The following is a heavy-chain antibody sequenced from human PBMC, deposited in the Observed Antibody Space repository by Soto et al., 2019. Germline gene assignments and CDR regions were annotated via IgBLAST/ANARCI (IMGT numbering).Heavy chain of an antibody. CDR2: INPSGGST. CDR3: ARDGPLVP. V-gene: IGHV1-46*01. Sequence: ASVKVSCKASGGTFSSYAISWVRQAPGQGLEWMGIINPSGGSTSYAQKFQGRVTMTRDTSTSTVYMELSSLRSEDTAVYYCARDGPLVPWGQGTLVTVSS. CDR1: GGTFSSYA. D-gene: IGHD3-9*01. J-gene: IGHJ5*02.